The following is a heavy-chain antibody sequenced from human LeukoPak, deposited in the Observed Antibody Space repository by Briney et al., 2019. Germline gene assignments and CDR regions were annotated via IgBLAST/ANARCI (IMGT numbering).Heavy chain of an antibody. CDR1: GGSISSYY. J-gene: IGHJ4*02. Sequence: SETLSLTCTVSGGSISSYYWNWIRQPAGKGLEWIGRIYTTGSTNYNPSLKSRVTMSLDTSKNQFSLKLSSVTAADTAVYYCARGRSYYYDSGSYGYFDYWGQGTLVTVSS. CDR2: IYTTGST. D-gene: IGHD3-10*01. CDR3: ARGRSYYYDSGSYGYFDY. V-gene: IGHV4-4*07.